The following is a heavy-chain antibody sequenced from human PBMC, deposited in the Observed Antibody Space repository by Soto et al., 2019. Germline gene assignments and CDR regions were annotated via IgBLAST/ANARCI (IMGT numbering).Heavy chain of an antibody. CDR2: ISGNGGNT. V-gene: IGHV3-23*01. CDR3: ARHQDSSTWYIYPINF. D-gene: IGHD6-13*01. J-gene: IGHJ4*02. Sequence: VQLLESGGDLVQPGGSLRLSCAASEFALRNYAMSWVHQAPGKGLEWVLGISGNGGNTFYADSVKGRFTISRDNSKNTLFLQMNSLRAEDTAVYYCARHQDSSTWYIYPINFWGQGTLVTVSS. CDR1: EFALRNYA.